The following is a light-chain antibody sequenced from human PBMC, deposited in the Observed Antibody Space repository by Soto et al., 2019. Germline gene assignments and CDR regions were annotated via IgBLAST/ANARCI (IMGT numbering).Light chain of an antibody. CDR3: QKYNSART. Sequence: DIQMTQSPSTLSGSVGDRVTITCRASQGISNYLAWYQQKPGKVPKLLIYAASTLQSGVPSRFSGSGSGTDFTLTISSLQPEDVATYYCQKYNSARTFGQGTKVE. CDR2: AAS. V-gene: IGKV1-27*01. J-gene: IGKJ1*01. CDR1: QGISNY.